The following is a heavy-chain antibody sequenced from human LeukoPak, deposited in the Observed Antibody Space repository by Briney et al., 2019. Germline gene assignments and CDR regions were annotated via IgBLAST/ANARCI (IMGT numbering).Heavy chain of an antibody. CDR3: ARGRVATMVREPNWFDP. V-gene: IGHV4-34*01. D-gene: IGHD3-10*01. J-gene: IGHJ5*02. CDR2: INHSGST. Sequence: SETLSLTCAVYGGSFSGYYWSWIRQPPGKELEWIGEINHSGSTNYNPSLKSRVTISVDTSKNQFSLKLSSVTAADTAVYYCARGRVATMVREPNWFDPWGQGTLVTVSS. CDR1: GGSFSGYY.